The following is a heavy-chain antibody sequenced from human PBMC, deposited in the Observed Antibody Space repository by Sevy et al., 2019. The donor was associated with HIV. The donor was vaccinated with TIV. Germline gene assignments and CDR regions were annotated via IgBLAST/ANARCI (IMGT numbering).Heavy chain of an antibody. V-gene: IGHV3-30*01. CDR2: ISYDGTNK. J-gene: IGHJ4*02. CDR1: GFTFRTYA. Sequence: GGSLRLSCSVSGFTFRTYAMHWVRQAPGKGLEWVSVISYDGTNKNYAESVKGRFTISRDNSRNKLYLQMNSLGPEDTAVYYCLGYCSPNNCRFAYWGQGTLVTVSS. D-gene: IGHD2-15*01. CDR3: LGYCSPNNCRFAY.